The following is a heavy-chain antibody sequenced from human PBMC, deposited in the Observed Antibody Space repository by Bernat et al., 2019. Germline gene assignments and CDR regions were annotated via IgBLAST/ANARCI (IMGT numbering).Heavy chain of an antibody. J-gene: IGHJ3*02. CDR2: IYSGGST. CDR1: GFTVSSNY. V-gene: IGHV3-53*05. CDR3: ARDLPPSWRPYTDSAFDI. D-gene: IGHD3-22*01. Sequence: EVQLVETGGGLIQPGGSLRLSCAASGFTVSSNYMSWVRQPPGKGLEWVSVIYSGGSTYYADSVKGRFTISRDNSKNTLYLQMNSLRAEDTAVYYCARDLPPSWRPYTDSAFDIWGQGTMVTVSS.